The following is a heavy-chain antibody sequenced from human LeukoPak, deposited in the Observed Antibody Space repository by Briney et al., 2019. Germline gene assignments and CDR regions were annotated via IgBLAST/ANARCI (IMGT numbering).Heavy chain of an antibody. V-gene: IGHV1-2*02. CDR1: GYTFTGYY. CDR3: ARDGARIVGATVPGDY. CDR2: INPNSGGT. J-gene: IGHJ4*02. D-gene: IGHD1-26*01. Sequence: ASVKVSCKASGYTFTGYYMHWVRQAPGQGLEWMGWINPNSGGTNYAQKFQGRVTMTRDTSISTAYMELSRLRSDDTAVYYCARDGARIVGATVPGDYWGQGTLVTVSS.